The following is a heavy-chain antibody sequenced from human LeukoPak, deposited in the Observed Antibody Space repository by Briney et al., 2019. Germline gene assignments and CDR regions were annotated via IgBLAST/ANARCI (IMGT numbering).Heavy chain of an antibody. D-gene: IGHD3-3*01. V-gene: IGHV1-2*02. CDR1: GGTFSSFA. J-gene: IGHJ6*04. CDR3: ARDAPLYDFWSGYPPDV. Sequence: ASVKVSCKASGGTFSSFAINWVRQAPGQGLEWMGWINPNSGGTNYAQKFQGRVTMTRDTSISTAYMELSRLRSDDTAVYYCARDAPLYDFWSGYPPDVWGKGTTVTVSS. CDR2: INPNSGGT.